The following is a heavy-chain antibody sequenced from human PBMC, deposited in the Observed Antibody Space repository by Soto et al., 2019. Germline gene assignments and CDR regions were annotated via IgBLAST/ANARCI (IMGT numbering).Heavy chain of an antibody. J-gene: IGHJ4*02. Sequence: KQSQTLSLTCAISGDSVSSNSAAWNWIRQSPSRGLEWLGRTYYRSKWYNDYAVSVKSRITINPDTSKNQFSLQLNSVTPEDTAVYYCARGDHTAMALGYDYWGQGTLVTVSS. CDR1: GDSVSSNSAA. V-gene: IGHV6-1*01. CDR2: TYYRSKWYN. CDR3: ARGDHTAMALGYDY. D-gene: IGHD5-18*01.